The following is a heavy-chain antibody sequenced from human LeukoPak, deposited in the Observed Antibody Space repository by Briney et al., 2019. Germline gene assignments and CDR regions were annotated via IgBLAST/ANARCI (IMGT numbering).Heavy chain of an antibody. CDR2: IYGSGST. CDR3: ARKVGWYSHDS. V-gene: IGHV4-59*08. CDR1: GDSLSSHY. D-gene: IGHD6-19*01. J-gene: IGHJ4*02. Sequence: SETLSLTCTVSGDSLSSHYWSWIRQPPGRGLEWIGYIYGSGSTHYDPSLRSRVTISEDTSKNQFSLKLTSVTAADTAVYYCARKVGWYSHDSWGQGTLVTVSS.